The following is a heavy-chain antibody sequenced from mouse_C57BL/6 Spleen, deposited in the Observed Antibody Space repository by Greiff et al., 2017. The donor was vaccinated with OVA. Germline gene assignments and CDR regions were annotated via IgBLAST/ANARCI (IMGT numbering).Heavy chain of an antibody. V-gene: IGHV5-12*01. CDR2: ISNGGGST. CDR1: GFTFSDYY. J-gene: IGHJ1*03. Sequence: DVKLVESGGGLVQPGGSLKLSCAASGFTFSDYYMYWVRQTPEKRLEWVAYISNGGGSTYYPDTVKGRFTISRDNAKNTLYLQMSRLKSEDTAMYYCAGGYYDYDGWYFDVWGTGTTVTVSS. CDR3: AGGYYDYDGWYFDV. D-gene: IGHD2-4*01.